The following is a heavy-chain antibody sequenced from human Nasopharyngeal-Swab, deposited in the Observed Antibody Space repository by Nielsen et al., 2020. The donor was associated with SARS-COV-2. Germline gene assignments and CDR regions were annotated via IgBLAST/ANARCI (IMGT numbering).Heavy chain of an antibody. J-gene: IGHJ3*02. V-gene: IGHV4-61*01. D-gene: IGHD2-2*01. CDR1: GGSVSSGSYY. Sequence: SETLSLTCTVSGGSVSSGSYYWSWIRQPPGKGLEWIGYIYYSGSTNYNPSLKSRVTISVDTSKNQFSLKLSSVTAADTAVYYCARDPLVPAASDAFDIWGHGTMVTVSS. CDR3: ARDPLVPAASDAFDI. CDR2: IYYSGST.